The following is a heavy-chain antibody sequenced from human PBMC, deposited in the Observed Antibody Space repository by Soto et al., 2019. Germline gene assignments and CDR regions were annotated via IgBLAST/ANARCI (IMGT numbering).Heavy chain of an antibody. Sequence: PGGSLRLSCAASGFTFSSYAMKWVRQAPGKGLEWVSLIGESGTPTYYADSVKGRFTISRDNSENTLYLQMNSLRAEDTAVYYCATVVVPSSGYGPNYYYYGMDVWGQGTTVTVSS. V-gene: IGHV3-23*01. D-gene: IGHD5-12*01. CDR1: GFTFSSYA. J-gene: IGHJ6*02. CDR2: IGESGTPT. CDR3: ATVVVPSSGYGPNYYYYGMDV.